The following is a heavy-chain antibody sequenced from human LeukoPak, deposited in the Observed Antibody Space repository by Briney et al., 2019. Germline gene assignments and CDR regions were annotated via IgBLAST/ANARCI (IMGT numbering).Heavy chain of an antibody. CDR2: IYISGST. D-gene: IGHD2-15*01. V-gene: IGHV4-4*07. CDR3: ARTSGRSWFYYYIDV. J-gene: IGHJ6*03. CDR1: GGFLSNYN. Sequence: SETLSLTCRVSGGFLSNYNWNWIRQSAGKGLEWIGRIYISGSTDYNPSLKSRVTMSVDALKNEFSLRLNSVTAADSAVYYCARTSGRSWFYYYIDVWGKGTTVTVSS.